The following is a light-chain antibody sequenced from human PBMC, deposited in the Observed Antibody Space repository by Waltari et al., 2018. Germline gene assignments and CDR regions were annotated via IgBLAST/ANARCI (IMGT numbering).Light chain of an antibody. CDR2: ENN. Sequence: QSVLTQPPSVSAAPGQKVTISCSGSSSNIGNNYVSWYQQPPGTAPKLLIYENNKRPSGMPGRFSGAKSGTSATLGITGLQTGDEADYYCGTWDSSLSAGVFGGGTKLTVL. CDR1: SSNIGNNY. V-gene: IGLV1-51*02. CDR3: GTWDSSLSAGV. J-gene: IGLJ2*01.